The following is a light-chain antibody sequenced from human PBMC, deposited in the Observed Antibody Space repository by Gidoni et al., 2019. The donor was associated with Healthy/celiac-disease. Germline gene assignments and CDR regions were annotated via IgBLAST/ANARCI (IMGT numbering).Light chain of an antibody. CDR2: GAS. J-gene: IGKJ4*01. CDR3: QQSSSTPLT. CDR1: QIVRSY. Sequence: DIQMTQSPSSLSASVGDRVTITCRASQIVRSYLNWYQHKPGRAPNLLIFGASTLHTGVPSRFSGSGSGTDFTLTISSLQPEDFATYYCQQSSSTPLTFGEGTKVEIK. V-gene: IGKV1-39*01.